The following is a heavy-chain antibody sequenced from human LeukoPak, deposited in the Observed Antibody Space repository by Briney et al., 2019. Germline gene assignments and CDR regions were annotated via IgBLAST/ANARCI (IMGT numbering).Heavy chain of an antibody. D-gene: IGHD3-10*01. V-gene: IGHV3-48*04. Sequence: GGSLRLSCVASGFTFSSYAMSWVRQAPGKGLEWVSYISSSGSTIYYADSVKGRFTISRDNAKNSLYLQMNSLRAEDTAVYYCARDYYGSGSYYDYWGQGTLVTVSS. CDR1: GFTFSSYA. CDR2: ISSSGSTI. CDR3: ARDYYGSGSYYDY. J-gene: IGHJ4*02.